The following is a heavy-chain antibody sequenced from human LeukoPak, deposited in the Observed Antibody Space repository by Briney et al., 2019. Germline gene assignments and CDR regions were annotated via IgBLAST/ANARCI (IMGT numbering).Heavy chain of an antibody. J-gene: IGHJ4*02. CDR3: ARETVPAANGY. CDR2: ISSSSSYI. V-gene: IGHV3-21*01. CDR1: GFTFSSYS. D-gene: IGHD2-2*01. Sequence: GGSLRLSCAASGFTFSSYSMNWVRQAPGKGLDWVSSISSSSSYIYYADSVKGRFTISRDSAKNSLYLQMNSLRAEDTAVYYCARETVPAANGYWGQGTLVTVSS.